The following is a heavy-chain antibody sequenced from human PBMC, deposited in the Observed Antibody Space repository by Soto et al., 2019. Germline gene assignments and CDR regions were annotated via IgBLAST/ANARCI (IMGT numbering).Heavy chain of an antibody. CDR2: IKSKTDGGTT. D-gene: IGHD3-10*01. V-gene: IGHV3-15*01. Sequence: EVQLVESGGGLVKPGGSLRLSCAASGFTFSNAWMSWVRQAPGKGLEWVGRIKSKTDGGTTDYAAPVKGRFTISRDDSKNTLYLQMNSLKTEDTAVYYCTTNYGSGSYRDYYYYGMDVWGQGTTVTVSS. J-gene: IGHJ6*02. CDR3: TTNYGSGSYRDYYYYGMDV. CDR1: GFTFSNAW.